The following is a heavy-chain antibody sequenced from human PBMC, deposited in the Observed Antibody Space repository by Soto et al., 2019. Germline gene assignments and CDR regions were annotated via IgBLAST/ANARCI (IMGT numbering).Heavy chain of an antibody. V-gene: IGHV1-18*01. CDR2: ISPYTGNT. D-gene: IGHD3-16*01. Sequence: QVQLVQSGDEVKKPGASVKVSCKASGYIFVNYGIAWVRQDPGQGLKWMGCISPYTGNTHSATKVHGRRTMTTDKSTSTAYMDLGSLTSDDTAVYYCVMVDNYVTPTPQDVWGQGTTVTVSS. CDR3: VMVDNYVTPTPQDV. CDR1: GYIFVNYG. J-gene: IGHJ6*02.